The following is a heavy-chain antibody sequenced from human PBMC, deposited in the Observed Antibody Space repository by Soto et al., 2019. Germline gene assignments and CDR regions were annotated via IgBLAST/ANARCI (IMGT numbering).Heavy chain of an antibody. V-gene: IGHV4-31*03. CDR1: GGSIRSGGYY. J-gene: IGHJ6*02. CDR3: ARTRIPEGITIFGVVPPTYYYGMDV. D-gene: IGHD3-3*01. Sequence: SETLSLTCTVSGGSIRSGGYYCSWIRQDPGKGLEWIGYIYYSGSTYYNPTLKSRVTISVDTSKNQCSLKLCSVTAADTAVYYCARTRIPEGITIFGVVPPTYYYGMDVWGQGTTVTVSS. CDR2: IYYSGST.